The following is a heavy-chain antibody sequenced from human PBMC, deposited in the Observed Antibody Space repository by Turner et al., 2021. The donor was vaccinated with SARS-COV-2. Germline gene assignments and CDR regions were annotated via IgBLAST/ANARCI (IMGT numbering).Heavy chain of an antibody. CDR1: GFTFHNFA. Sequence: EMQLLESGGGLVQPGGSLRPSCAATGFTFHNFAMTWVRQAPGKGLEWVSGLTGSGGNTYYADSVRDRFTSSRDNAKNTLFLQMNSLRAVDTAIYYCAKVDGALYLNYHMDVWGQGTTVTVSS. CDR2: LTGSGGNT. V-gene: IGHV3-23*01. J-gene: IGHJ6*02. D-gene: IGHD1-26*01. CDR3: AKVDGALYLNYHMDV.